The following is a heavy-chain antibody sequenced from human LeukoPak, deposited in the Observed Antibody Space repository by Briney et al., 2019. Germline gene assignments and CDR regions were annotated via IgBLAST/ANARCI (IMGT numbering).Heavy chain of an antibody. CDR3: AKAMVVPAATVGAFDI. V-gene: IGHV3-23*01. D-gene: IGHD2-2*01. J-gene: IGHJ3*02. Sequence: GGSLRLSCAGSGFTVSSNYMSWVRQAPGKGLEWVSAISGSGGSTYYADSVKGRFTISRDNSKNTLYLQMNSLRAEDTAVYYCAKAMVVPAATVGAFDIWGQGTMVTVSS. CDR2: ISGSGGST. CDR1: GFTVSSNY.